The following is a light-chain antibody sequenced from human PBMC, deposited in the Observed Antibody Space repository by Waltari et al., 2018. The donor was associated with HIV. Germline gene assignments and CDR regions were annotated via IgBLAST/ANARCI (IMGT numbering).Light chain of an antibody. J-gene: IGLJ2*01. V-gene: IGLV2-18*02. CDR3: TSYTSSSTLVV. CDR2: EVS. Sequence: QSALTQPPSVSGSPGQSVPISCTGSSSDVGGYNRVSWYQQPPGTAPKLIIYEVSDRPSGVPDRFSGSKSGNTASLTISGLQAEDEADYYCTSYTSSSTLVVFGGGTKLTVL. CDR1: SSDVGGYNR.